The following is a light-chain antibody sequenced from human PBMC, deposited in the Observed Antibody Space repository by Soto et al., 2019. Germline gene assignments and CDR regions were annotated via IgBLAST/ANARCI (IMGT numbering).Light chain of an antibody. CDR2: DAS. V-gene: IGKV1-33*01. CDR1: EDVDDF. Sequence: DIQMTQSPSSLSASVGDSVTITCQASEDVDDFLNWYQQKPGRAPKLLIFDASNLETGVPSRFIGRGSGTEYTFTINNLQPEDFATYYCQQYHRLPPTFGQGTNVEIK. CDR3: QQYHRLPPT. J-gene: IGKJ1*01.